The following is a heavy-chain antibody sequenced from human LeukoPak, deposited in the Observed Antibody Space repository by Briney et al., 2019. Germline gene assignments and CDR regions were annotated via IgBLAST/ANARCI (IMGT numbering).Heavy chain of an antibody. J-gene: IGHJ5*02. D-gene: IGHD4-23*01. Sequence: SETLSLTCTVSGGSINSYYWSWLRQPAERGLEWIGRIYASGSTTYNPSLRSRVAISMDTSKNQFSLRLTSVTAADTAVYYCTRDSGTTGVVKFDPWGQGTLVTVSS. CDR1: GGSINSYY. CDR3: TRDSGTTGVVKFDP. CDR2: IYASGST. V-gene: IGHV4-4*07.